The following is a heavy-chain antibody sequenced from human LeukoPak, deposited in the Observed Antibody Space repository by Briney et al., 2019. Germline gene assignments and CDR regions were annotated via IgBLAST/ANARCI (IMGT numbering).Heavy chain of an antibody. D-gene: IGHD6-6*01. Sequence: PGGSLRLSCAASGFTFSDYHMSWIRQAPGKGLEWVSYISSSGSTIYHADSVKGRFTISRVNAKNSLYLQMNSLRAEDTAVYYCARDPPPSQLVLGRRDDAFDIWGQGTMVTVSS. J-gene: IGHJ3*02. CDR3: ARDPPPSQLVLGRRDDAFDI. CDR2: ISSSGSTI. CDR1: GFTFSDYH. V-gene: IGHV3-11*01.